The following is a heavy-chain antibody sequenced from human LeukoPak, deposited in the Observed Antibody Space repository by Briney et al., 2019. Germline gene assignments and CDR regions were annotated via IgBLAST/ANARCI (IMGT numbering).Heavy chain of an antibody. CDR2: IRYDGSNK. V-gene: IGHV3-30*02. D-gene: IGHD2-2*01. Sequence: GGSPRLSCAASGFTFSSYGMHWVRQAPGKGLEWVAFIRYDGSNKYYADSVKGRFTISRDNSKNTLYLQMNSLRAEDTAVYYCAKDRLHCSSTSCYYWFDPWGQGTLVTVSS. CDR3: AKDRLHCSSTSCYYWFDP. CDR1: GFTFSSYG. J-gene: IGHJ5*02.